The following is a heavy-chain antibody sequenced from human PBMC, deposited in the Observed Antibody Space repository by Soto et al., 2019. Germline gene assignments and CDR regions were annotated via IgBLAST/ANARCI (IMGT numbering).Heavy chain of an antibody. Sequence: QITLKESGPTLVKLTQTLALTCTFSGFSLSTSGVGVVWIRQPPGKALEWLGIIYWDDDKRYSPSLRSRLTNTNDTPKNQVVLTMTTMDPVDTGTYYCAHNLVAGTSWFDPWGQGTLVTVSS. V-gene: IGHV2-5*02. J-gene: IGHJ5*02. CDR3: AHNLVAGTSWFDP. CDR1: GFSLSTSGVG. D-gene: IGHD6-19*01. CDR2: IYWDDDK.